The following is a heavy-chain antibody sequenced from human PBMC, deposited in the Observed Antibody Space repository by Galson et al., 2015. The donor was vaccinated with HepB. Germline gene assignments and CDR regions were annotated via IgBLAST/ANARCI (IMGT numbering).Heavy chain of an antibody. CDR1: GYTFTDFG. Sequence: SVKVSCKASGYTFTDFGISWVRQAPGQGLEWMGWISAYNGNAKYAQNLQGRVTMTPDTSTSTAYMKLRSLRSDDTAVYYCTRDLGGSPGVFFDYWGQGTLVTVSS. V-gene: IGHV1-18*04. CDR2: ISAYNGNA. CDR3: TRDLGGSPGVFFDY. J-gene: IGHJ4*02. D-gene: IGHD1-26*01.